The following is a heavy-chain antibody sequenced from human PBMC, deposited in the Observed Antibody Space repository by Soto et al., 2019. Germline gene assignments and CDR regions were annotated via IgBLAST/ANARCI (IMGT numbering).Heavy chain of an antibody. Sequence: QVQLVQSGAEVKKPGSSVKVSCKVSGGTFSTYPFTWGRQAPGQGLEWMGRIIPILDITDYSQKFQGRVTITADKSTSTAYMDLSSLRSEDTAAYYCAKGAESSGSAGASDTWGQGTMVTVSS. CDR3: AKGAESSGSAGASDT. CDR2: IIPILDIT. J-gene: IGHJ3*02. D-gene: IGHD3-22*01. V-gene: IGHV1-69*02. CDR1: GGTFSTYP.